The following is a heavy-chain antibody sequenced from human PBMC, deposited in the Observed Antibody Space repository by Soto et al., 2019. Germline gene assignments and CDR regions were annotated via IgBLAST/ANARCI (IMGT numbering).Heavy chain of an antibody. J-gene: IGHJ4*02. CDR3: ARDRGGYGVFDY. D-gene: IGHD5-12*01. V-gene: IGHV4-31*03. Sequence: QVQLQESGPGLVKPSQTLSLTCSVSAGSISSDGFYWNWIRQPPGKGLEWIRYIYHSGGTYSSPSLSSRVTISVDTSKNQFTLKLSFVTAADTAVYDCARDRGGYGVFDYWGQGTLVTVSS. CDR1: AGSISSDGFY. CDR2: IYHSGGT.